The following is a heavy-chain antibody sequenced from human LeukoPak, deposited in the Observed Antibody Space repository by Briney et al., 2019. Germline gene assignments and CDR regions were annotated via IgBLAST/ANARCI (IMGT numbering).Heavy chain of an antibody. CDR1: GASVNSYY. CDR2: IYNSGTT. V-gene: IGHV4-38-2*02. J-gene: IGHJ4*02. CDR3: ARAPVLLSPLDS. Sequence: SETLSLTCTVSGASVNSYYWSWIRQSPGKGLEWIGSIYNSGTTYYSPSLKSRVTISVDTSKNQFSLKLSSVTAADTAVYYCARAPVLLSPLDSWGQGTLVTVSS. D-gene: IGHD3-16*02.